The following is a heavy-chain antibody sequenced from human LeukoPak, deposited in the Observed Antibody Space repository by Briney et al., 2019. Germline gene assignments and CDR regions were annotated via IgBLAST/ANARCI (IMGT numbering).Heavy chain of an antibody. CDR1: GFTFSNYA. CDR2: ISGSSGNT. Sequence: GGSLRLSCAASGFTFSNYAMNWVRQAPGKGLEWVSAISGSSGNTYYADSVKGRFTISRDNAKNSLYLQMNSLRAEDTAVYFCASHQNYYYYMDVWGKGTTVTVSS. CDR3: ASHQNYYYYMDV. V-gene: IGHV3-21*01. D-gene: IGHD2-2*01. J-gene: IGHJ6*03.